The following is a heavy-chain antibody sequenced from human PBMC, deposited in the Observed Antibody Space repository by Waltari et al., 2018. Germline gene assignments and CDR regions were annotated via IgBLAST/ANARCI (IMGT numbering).Heavy chain of an antibody. V-gene: IGHV4-39*01. CDR1: GGSISSSSYY. D-gene: IGHD3-10*01. J-gene: IGHJ6*03. CDR2: IYYSGST. CDR3: ARQRSSGRWAAYYMDV. Sequence: QLQLQESGPGLVKPSETLSLTCTVSGGSISSSSYYWGWIRQPPGKGLEWIGSIYYSGSTYSNPSLKSRVTISVDTSKNQFSLKLSSVTAADTAVYYCARQRSSGRWAAYYMDVWGKGTTVTVSS.